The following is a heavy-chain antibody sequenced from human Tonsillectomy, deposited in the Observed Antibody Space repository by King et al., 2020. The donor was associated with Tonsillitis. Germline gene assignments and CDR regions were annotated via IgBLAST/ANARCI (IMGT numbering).Heavy chain of an antibody. D-gene: IGHD5-12*01. CDR3: VRGLGGGGNDGDY. Sequence: VQLVESGGGLVKPGGSLRLSCAVSGFTFSSYPLNWVRQAPGKGRGGFSPTNSFSTPIQFADSLRGRFTISRDNAKNLVYLQMVDLRAEDTAVYYCVRGLGGGGNDGDYWGQGTVVTVSS. CDR1: GFTFSSYP. V-gene: IGHV3-21*01. CDR2: TNSFSTPI. J-gene: IGHJ4*02.